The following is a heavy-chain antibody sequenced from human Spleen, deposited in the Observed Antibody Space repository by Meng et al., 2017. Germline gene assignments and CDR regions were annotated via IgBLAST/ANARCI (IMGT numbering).Heavy chain of an antibody. CDR3: ARFKVVGSGFFDY. V-gene: IGHV3-53*01. CDR1: TLTVSSNY. J-gene: IGHJ4*02. Sequence: GESLKISCEASTLTVSSNYMSWVRQAPGKGLEWVSVIYSDGHTYYADSVKGRFTISRDDSTNTVHLEMNTLRPEDTAVYYCARFKVVGSGFFDYWGQGTLVTVSS. D-gene: IGHD6-25*01. CDR2: IYSDGHT.